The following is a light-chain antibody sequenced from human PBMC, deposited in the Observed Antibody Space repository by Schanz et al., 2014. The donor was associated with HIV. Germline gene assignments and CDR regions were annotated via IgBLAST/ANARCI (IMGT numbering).Light chain of an antibody. J-gene: IGLJ2*01. CDR1: SSDVGAYNY. Sequence: QSALTQPPSASGSPGQSVTISCTGTSSDVGAYNYVSWYQQHPGKAPKLMIYEVSKRPSGVPDRFSGSKSGTTASLRVSGLQAEDEADYYCTSYAGSNNLVFGGGTKLTVL. V-gene: IGLV2-8*01. CDR2: EVS. CDR3: TSYAGSNNLV.